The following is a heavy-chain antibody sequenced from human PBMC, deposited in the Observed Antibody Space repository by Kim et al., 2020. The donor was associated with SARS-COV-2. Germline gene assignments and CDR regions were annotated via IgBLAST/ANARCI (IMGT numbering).Heavy chain of an antibody. J-gene: IGHJ6*02. CDR2: ISYDGSNT. D-gene: IGHD3-3*01. V-gene: IGHV3-30*18. Sequence: GGSLRLSCAASGFTFRNYGMHWVRQAPGKGLEWVAVISYDGSNTYYADSVKGRFTISRDNSKNTLYLQMNSLRAEDTAVYYCAKSLGENYDFSRKWGMNVWGQGTTVTVSS. CDR1: GFTFRNYG. CDR3: AKSLGENYDFSRKWGMNV.